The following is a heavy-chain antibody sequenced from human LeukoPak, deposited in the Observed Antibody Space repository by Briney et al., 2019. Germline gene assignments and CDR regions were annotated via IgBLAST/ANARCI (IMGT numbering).Heavy chain of an antibody. CDR1: GGSISSNSHY. J-gene: IGHJ6*02. CDR2: IYYSGNT. D-gene: IGHD3-22*01. CDR3: ARDSSGRSYYYYGMDV. V-gene: IGHV4-39*07. Sequence: PSETLSLTCTVSGGSISSNSHYWGWIRQPPGKGLEWIGCIYYSGNTYYNPSLKSRVTMSLDASKNHFSLKLSSVTAADTAVYYCARDSSGRSYYYYGMDVWGQGTTVTVSS.